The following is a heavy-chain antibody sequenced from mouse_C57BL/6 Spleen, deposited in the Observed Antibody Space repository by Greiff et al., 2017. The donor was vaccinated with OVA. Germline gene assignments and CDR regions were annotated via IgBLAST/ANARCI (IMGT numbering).Heavy chain of an antibody. J-gene: IGHJ4*01. CDR2: INPSSGYT. CDR1: GYTFTSYT. V-gene: IGHV1-4*01. CDR3: ARRREDAMDY. Sequence: VKLMESGAELARPGASVKMSCKASGYTFTSYTMHWVKQRPGQGLEWIGYINPSSGYTKYNQKFKDKATLTADKSSSTAYMQLSSLTSEDSAVYYCARRREDAMDYWGQGTSVTVSS.